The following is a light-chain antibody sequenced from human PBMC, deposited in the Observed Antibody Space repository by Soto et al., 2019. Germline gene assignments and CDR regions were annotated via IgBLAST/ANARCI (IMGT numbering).Light chain of an antibody. V-gene: IGKV3-15*01. CDR3: QQYYNGRPPVT. CDR1: QSVSTN. J-gene: IGKJ4*01. CDR2: GAS. Sequence: DIVLTQSPATLSVSPGERATLSCRASQSVSTNLAWYQHKLGQAPRLLIYGASTRVTGIPPRFSGSGSGTDFTLTISFLKSEDYGIYYCQQYYNGRPPVTFGGGTKVE.